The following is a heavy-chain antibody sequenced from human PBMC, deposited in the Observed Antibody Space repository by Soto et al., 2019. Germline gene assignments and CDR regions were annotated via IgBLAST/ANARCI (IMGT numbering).Heavy chain of an antibody. V-gene: IGHV3-72*01. D-gene: IGHD6-19*01. CDR3: ARAKSSGGRWPTDY. Sequence: PGGSLRLSCAVSGFTFSDYYIDWVRQAPGKGLEWVGRSRNKANSYTTEYAASVRGRFTISRDDSKNSLYLQMDSLKTEDTAMYFCARAKSSGGRWPTDYWGQGTLVSVSA. J-gene: IGHJ4*02. CDR1: GFTFSDYY. CDR2: SRNKANSYTT.